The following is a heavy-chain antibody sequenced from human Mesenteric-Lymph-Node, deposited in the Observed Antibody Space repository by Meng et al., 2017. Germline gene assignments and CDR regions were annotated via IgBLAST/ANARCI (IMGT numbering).Heavy chain of an antibody. CDR3: ARDVTETGLVDC. D-gene: IGHD1-1*01. V-gene: IGHV3-30*01. CDR2: ISYDGSNK. CDR1: GFTFSSYA. Sequence: GGSLRLSCAASGFTFSSYAMHWVRQAPGKGLEWVAVISYDGSNKYYADSVKGRFTISRDNSKDTLYLQMNSLRAEDTAVYYCARDVTETGLVDCWGQGTLVTVSS. J-gene: IGHJ4*02.